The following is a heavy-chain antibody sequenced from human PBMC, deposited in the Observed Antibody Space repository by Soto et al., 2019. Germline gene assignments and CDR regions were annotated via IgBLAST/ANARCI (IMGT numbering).Heavy chain of an antibody. V-gene: IGHV1-2*04. D-gene: IGHD1-1*01. Sequence: QVQLVQSGAEVKKPGASVKVSCKASGYTFTCSYMHWERQAPGQGLEWMGWIDPRSGGTNYAQKFQGWVTMTRDTPMRTAYMELSRLRSDDTGVYYCARATRTSAHGRDVGGQGTTVTVSS. CDR3: ARATRTSAHGRDV. CDR1: GYTFTCSY. J-gene: IGHJ6*02. CDR2: IDPRSGGT.